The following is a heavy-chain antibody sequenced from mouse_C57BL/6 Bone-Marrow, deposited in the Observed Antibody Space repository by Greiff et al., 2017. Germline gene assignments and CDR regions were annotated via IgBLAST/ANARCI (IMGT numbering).Heavy chain of an antibody. CDR2: ISDGGSYT. CDR3: ARVYDYDGAWFAY. V-gene: IGHV5-4*03. J-gene: IGHJ3*01. CDR1: GFTFSSYA. D-gene: IGHD2-4*01. Sequence: EVMLVESGGGLVKPGGSLKLSCAASGFTFSSYAMSWVRQTPEKRLEWVATISDGGSYTYYPDNVKGRFTISRDNAKNNLYLQMSHLKSEDTAMYYCARVYDYDGAWFAYWGQGTLVTVSA.